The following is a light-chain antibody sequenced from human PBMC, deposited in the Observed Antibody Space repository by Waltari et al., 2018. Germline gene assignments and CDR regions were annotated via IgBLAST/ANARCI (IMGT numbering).Light chain of an antibody. J-gene: IGKJ4*01. CDR3: QQGNSYPLT. V-gene: IGKV1-13*02. CDR2: YAN. Sequence: IQMSKSPSSLSASVGDRVNITCRASQGIISYLNWYQQKPGKAPKLLIYYANSLASGVPSRFSGSGSGTEFTLTISSLQPEDFATYYCQQGNSYPLTFGGGTKVEIK. CDR1: QGIISY.